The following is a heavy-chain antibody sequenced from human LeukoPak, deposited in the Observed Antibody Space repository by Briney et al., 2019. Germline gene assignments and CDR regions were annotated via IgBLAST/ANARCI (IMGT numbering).Heavy chain of an antibody. D-gene: IGHD3-10*01. CDR2: FVPEDGET. CDR1: GDTLTELS. J-gene: IGHJ4*02. V-gene: IGHV1-24*01. CDR3: ATLPRGHLFDS. Sequence: ASVKVSCKLSGDTLTELSMHWVRQSPGKGLKGMGGFVPEDGETIYAQKFQGRVTMTEDTSTDTAYMELSSLRSDDTAVYFCATLPRGHLFDSWGQGTLVTVSS.